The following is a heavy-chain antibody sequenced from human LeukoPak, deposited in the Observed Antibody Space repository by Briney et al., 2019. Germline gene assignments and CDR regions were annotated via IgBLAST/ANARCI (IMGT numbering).Heavy chain of an antibody. J-gene: IGHJ4*02. Sequence: SETLSLTCTVSGGSISSYYWSWIRQPPGKGLEWIGYIYYSGSTNYNPSLKSRVTISVDTSKNQFSLKLSSVTAADTAVYYCARVTAIVRVFDYWGQGTLVTVSS. D-gene: IGHD3-22*01. V-gene: IGHV4-59*12. CDR3: ARVTAIVRVFDY. CDR2: IYYSGST. CDR1: GGSISSYY.